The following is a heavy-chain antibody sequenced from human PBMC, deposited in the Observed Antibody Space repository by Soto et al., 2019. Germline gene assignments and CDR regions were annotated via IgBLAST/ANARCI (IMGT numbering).Heavy chain of an antibody. J-gene: IGHJ4*02. Sequence: SVKVSCKASGGTFSSYAISWVRQAPGQGLEWMGGIIPIFGTANYAQKFQGRVTITADESTSTAYMELSSLRSEDTAVYYCARRYYYDSSGYTPSDYWGQGTLVTVSS. CDR3: ARRYYYDSSGYTPSDY. D-gene: IGHD3-22*01. V-gene: IGHV1-69*13. CDR1: GGTFSSYA. CDR2: IIPIFGTA.